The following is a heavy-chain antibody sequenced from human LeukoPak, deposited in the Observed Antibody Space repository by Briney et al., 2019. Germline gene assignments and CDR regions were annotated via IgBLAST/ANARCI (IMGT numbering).Heavy chain of an antibody. V-gene: IGHV3-23*01. CDR1: GFTLNTYA. Sequence: GGSLRLSCAASGFTLNTYAMSWVRQAPGEGLEWVSAISGRGDDTYYAGSVKGGFTISRDNSKNTLYVQMNSLRADDTAVYYCAKGRVLRFLEWLLSSFDYWGQGSLVTVSS. J-gene: IGHJ4*02. CDR3: AKGRVLRFLEWLLSSFDY. D-gene: IGHD3-3*01. CDR2: ISGRGDDT.